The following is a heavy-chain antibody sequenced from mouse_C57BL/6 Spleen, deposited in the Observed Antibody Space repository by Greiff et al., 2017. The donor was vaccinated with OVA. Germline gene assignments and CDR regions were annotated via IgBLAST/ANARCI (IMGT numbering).Heavy chain of an antibody. V-gene: IGHV14-2*01. CDR2: IDPEDGET. CDR1: GFNIKDYY. D-gene: IGHD2-4*01. J-gene: IGHJ1*03. CDR3: AQRDDYAYFDV. Sequence: EVQLQQSGAELVKPGASVKLSCTASGFNIKDYYMHWVKQRTEQGLEWIGRIDPEDGETKYAPKFKGKATITADTSSNTAYLQLSSLTSEVTAVYYCAQRDDYAYFDVWGTGTTVTVSS.